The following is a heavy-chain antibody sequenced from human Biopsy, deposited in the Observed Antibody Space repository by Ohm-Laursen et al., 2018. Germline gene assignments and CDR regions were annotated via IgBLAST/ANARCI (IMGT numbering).Heavy chain of an antibody. CDR1: GGSFTGHY. CDR3: AQTRNDYGGFYFDY. V-gene: IGHV4-59*04. Sequence: SDTLSLTCTVSGGSFTGHYWGWIRQPPGKGLEWIGTIRNTYFRTSLKSRVTMSVDTSKNQFSLKLSSVTAADTGVYYCAQTRNDYGGFYFDYWGRGTLVTVSS. CDR2: IRNT. D-gene: IGHD4/OR15-4a*01. J-gene: IGHJ4*02.